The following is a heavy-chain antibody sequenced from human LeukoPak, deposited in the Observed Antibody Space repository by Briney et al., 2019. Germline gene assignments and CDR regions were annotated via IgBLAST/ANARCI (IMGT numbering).Heavy chain of an antibody. CDR3: AKHNSDGSFDP. D-gene: IGHD2-15*01. CDR1: GYSISSGYY. Sequence: SETLSLTCVVSGYSISSGYYWGWIRQPPGKGLEWVGSIYHSGITYYNPSLKSRVTISLDTSKNQFSLKLSSVTAADTAVYYCAKHNSDGSFDPRGQGTLVTVSS. CDR2: IYHSGIT. V-gene: IGHV4-38-2*01. J-gene: IGHJ5*02.